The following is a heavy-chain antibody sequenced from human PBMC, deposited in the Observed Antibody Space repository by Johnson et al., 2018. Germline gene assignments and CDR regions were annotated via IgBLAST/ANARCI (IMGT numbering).Heavy chain of an antibody. CDR3: ANFIIGWLVPGGMDV. J-gene: IGHJ6*02. CDR1: GFTFSSYA. D-gene: IGHD6-19*01. Sequence: VQLVESGGGLVQPGGSLRLSCAASGFTFSSYAMSWVRQAPGKGLEWVSAISGSGSSTYYADSVKGRFTISRDNSKNTLYLQMNSLGADTAVYYCANFIIGWLVPGGMDVWGQGTTVTVSS. CDR2: ISGSGSST. V-gene: IGHV3-23*04.